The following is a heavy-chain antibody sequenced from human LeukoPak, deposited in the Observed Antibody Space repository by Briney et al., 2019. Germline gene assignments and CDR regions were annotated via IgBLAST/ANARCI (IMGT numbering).Heavy chain of an antibody. CDR2: IRSSGTEM. D-gene: IGHD2-8*02. V-gene: IGHV3-48*01. CDR1: GFTFSTDP. J-gene: IGHJ4*02. Sequence: GGSLRLPCAASGFTFSTDPMNWVRQAPGKGLEWLSNIRSSGTEMYYAESVKGRFTISRDNAKNSLFLQMNSLRVEDTAVYYCVRDQTWSFGCWGQGTLVTVSS. CDR3: VRDQTWSFGC.